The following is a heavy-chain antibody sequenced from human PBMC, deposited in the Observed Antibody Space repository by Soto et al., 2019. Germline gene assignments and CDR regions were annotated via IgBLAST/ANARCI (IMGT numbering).Heavy chain of an antibody. CDR3: ARGLAVSSRWYLYYYGMDV. D-gene: IGHD6-13*01. J-gene: IGHJ6*02. CDR1: GGSFSGYY. Sequence: PSETLSVISAVYGGSFSGYYWSWIRQPPGKGLEWIGEINHSGSTNYNPSLKSRVTISVDTSKNQFSLKLSSVTAADTAVYYCARGLAVSSRWYLYYYGMDVWGQGTTVTVS. V-gene: IGHV4-34*01. CDR2: INHSGST.